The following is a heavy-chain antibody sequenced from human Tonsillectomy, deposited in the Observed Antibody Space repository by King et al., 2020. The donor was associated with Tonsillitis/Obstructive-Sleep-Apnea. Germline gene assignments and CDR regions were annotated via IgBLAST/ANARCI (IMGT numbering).Heavy chain of an antibody. D-gene: IGHD3-9*01. Sequence: QLVESGGGVVQPGRSLRXSCAASGFTFSSYAXHWVRQAPGXGLEWVAVXSYDESKKYYVDXVXGRXTXSRDNSKXTXYLQMXSLRAEDTAGYYCARSVYXILTGPPRXWGQXXXVTXSX. CDR1: GFTFSSYA. J-gene: IGHJ1*01. CDR2: XSYDESKK. CDR3: ARSVYXILTGPPRX. V-gene: IGHV3-30*04.